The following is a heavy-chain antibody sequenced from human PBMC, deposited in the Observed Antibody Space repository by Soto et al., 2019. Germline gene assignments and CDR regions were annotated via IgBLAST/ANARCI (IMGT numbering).Heavy chain of an antibody. CDR3: ARLVILTGSPRWFDP. Sequence: QLQLQESGPGLVTPSETLSLTCTVSGGSISSSDYCWGWIRQPPGKGLEWIGSIYYIGSTYSNPSLKLRIPISGDTAKDQITLKLSSVTAEDKAVYYCARLVILTGSPRWFDPWGQGTLVTVSS. J-gene: IGHJ5*02. V-gene: IGHV4-39*01. D-gene: IGHD3-9*01. CDR1: GGSISSSDYC. CDR2: IYYIGST.